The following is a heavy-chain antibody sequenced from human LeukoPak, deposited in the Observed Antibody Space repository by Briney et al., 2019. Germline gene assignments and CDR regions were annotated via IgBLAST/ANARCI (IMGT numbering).Heavy chain of an antibody. D-gene: IGHD6-13*01. CDR3: ARDSYSREAFDY. CDR2: IKQDGSEK. CDR1: GFTFGDYA. J-gene: IGHJ4*02. Sequence: GGSLRLSCTASGFTFGDYAMSWVRQAPGKGLEWVANIKQDGSEKYYVDSVKGRFTISRDNAKNSLYLQMNSLRAEDTAAYYCARDSYSREAFDYWGQGTLVTVSS. V-gene: IGHV3-7*01.